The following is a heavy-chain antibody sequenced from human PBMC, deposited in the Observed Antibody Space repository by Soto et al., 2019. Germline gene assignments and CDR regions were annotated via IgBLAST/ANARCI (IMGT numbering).Heavy chain of an antibody. J-gene: IGHJ6*02. CDR2: ISGNGGSI. Sequence: PGGSLRLSCAASGFTFDDYAMHWVRQAPGKGLEWVSGISGNGGSIGYADSVKGRFTISRDNSKNTLYLQMNSLRAEDTAVYYCASEVTNGVLDYYYYGMDVWGQGTTVTVSS. D-gene: IGHD2-8*01. CDR1: GFTFDDYA. CDR3: ASEVTNGVLDYYYYGMDV. V-gene: IGHV3-9*01.